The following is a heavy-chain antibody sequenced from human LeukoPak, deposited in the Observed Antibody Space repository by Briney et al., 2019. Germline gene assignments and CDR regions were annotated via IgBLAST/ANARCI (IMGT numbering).Heavy chain of an antibody. V-gene: IGHV5-51*01. CDR1: GYSYTSYW. D-gene: IGHD3-22*01. CDR2: IYPGDSNT. J-gene: IGHJ4*02. Sequence: GSSLLISCTASGYSYTSYWIGGVRHIAGKLVEVMGIIYPGDSNTRYSPSLQGQVTIFADKSNSTAYLQWRRMKASKTAIYYCASLLGEDYFDSSGYYGLDYWGQGTLVTVSS. CDR3: ASLLGEDYFDSSGYYGLDY.